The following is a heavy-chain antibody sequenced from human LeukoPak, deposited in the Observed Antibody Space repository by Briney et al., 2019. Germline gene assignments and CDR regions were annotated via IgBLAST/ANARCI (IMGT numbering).Heavy chain of an antibody. Sequence: GGSLRLSCAASGFTFSSYAMSWVRQAPGKGLEWVSAISGSGGSTYYADSVKGRFTISRDNSKNTLYLQMNSLRAEDTAVYYCAKGGQLRYFDWLPPPEYYFDYWGQGTLVTVSS. CDR2: ISGSGGST. CDR1: GFTFSSYA. D-gene: IGHD3-9*01. J-gene: IGHJ4*02. V-gene: IGHV3-23*01. CDR3: AKGGQLRYFDWLPPPEYYFDY.